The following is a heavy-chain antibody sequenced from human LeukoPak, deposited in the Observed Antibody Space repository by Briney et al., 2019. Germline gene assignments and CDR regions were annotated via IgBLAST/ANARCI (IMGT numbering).Heavy chain of an antibody. CDR1: GFTFNSYA. Sequence: GGSLRLSCAASGFTFNSYAMSWVRQAPGKGLEWVSAISGSGGSTYYADSVKGRFTISRDNSKNTLYLQMNSLRAEDTAVYYCAKDYDYYDSSGYYYFDYWGQGTLVTVSS. CDR2: ISGSGGST. J-gene: IGHJ4*02. CDR3: AKDYDYYDSSGYYYFDY. D-gene: IGHD3-22*01. V-gene: IGHV3-23*01.